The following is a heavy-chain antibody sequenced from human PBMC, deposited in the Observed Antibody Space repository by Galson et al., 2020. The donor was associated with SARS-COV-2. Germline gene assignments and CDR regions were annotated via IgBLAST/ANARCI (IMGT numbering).Heavy chain of an antibody. D-gene: IGHD3-9*01. Sequence: ASVKVSCKASGYTFTDYYIHWVRQAPGQGLEWMGWINPKSGGTNYAQKFEGRVTMTRDTSITTAYMELSRLRADDTAVYYCARLRYYDVLTGSIVDVWGQGTMVTVSS. CDR1: GYTFTDYY. V-gene: IGHV1-2*02. CDR3: ARLRYYDVLTGSIVDV. J-gene: IGHJ6*02. CDR2: INPKSGGT.